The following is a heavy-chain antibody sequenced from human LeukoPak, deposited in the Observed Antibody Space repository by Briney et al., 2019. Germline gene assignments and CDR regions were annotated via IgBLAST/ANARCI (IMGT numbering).Heavy chain of an antibody. Sequence: ESSETLSLTCTVSGGSISSYYWSWIRQAPGKGLEWIGYIYYSGSTNYNPSLKSRVTISVGTSKNQFSLKLSSVTAADTAVYYCARLFRVAGTRWFDPWGQGTLVTVSS. D-gene: IGHD6-19*01. J-gene: IGHJ5*02. CDR1: GGSISSYY. V-gene: IGHV4-59*08. CDR2: IYYSGST. CDR3: ARLFRVAGTRWFDP.